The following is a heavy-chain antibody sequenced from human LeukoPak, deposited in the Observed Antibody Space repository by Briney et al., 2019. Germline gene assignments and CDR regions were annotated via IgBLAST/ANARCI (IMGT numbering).Heavy chain of an antibody. V-gene: IGHV1-18*01. J-gene: IGHJ5*02. CDR3: ARLSPPIASFCSGGTCYSGGFDP. CDR1: GYTFTSYG. D-gene: IGHD2-15*01. Sequence: ASVKVSCKASGYTFTSYGITWVRQAPGQGLEWMGWITTYNGNTYYAQNFQGRVTMTADTSTSTAYMEVRSLRSDDKAVYYCARLSPPIASFCSGGTCYSGGFDPWGQGTLVTVSS. CDR2: ITTYNGNT.